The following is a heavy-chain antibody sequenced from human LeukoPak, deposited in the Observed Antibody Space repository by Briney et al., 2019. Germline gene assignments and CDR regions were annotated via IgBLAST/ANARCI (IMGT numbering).Heavy chain of an antibody. CDR3: ARGSGHHFDY. CDR1: GFTDSSNY. D-gene: IGHD3-3*01. J-gene: IGHJ4*02. CDR2: IYSGGST. V-gene: IGHV3-66*01. Sequence: PGGSLRLSCAASGFTDSSNYMSWVRQAPGKGLEWVSVIYSGGSTYYADSVKGRFTISRDNSKNTLYLQMNSLRAEDTAVYYCARGSGHHFDYWGQGTLVTVSS.